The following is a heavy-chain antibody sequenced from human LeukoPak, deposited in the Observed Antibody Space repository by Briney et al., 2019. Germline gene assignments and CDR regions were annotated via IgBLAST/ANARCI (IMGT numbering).Heavy chain of an antibody. CDR1: GGSISSGDYY. D-gene: IGHD3-3*01. CDR3: ARGREANFGAPVWYFDY. V-gene: IGHV4-30-4*01. J-gene: IGHJ4*02. Sequence: TSQTLSLTCTVSGGSISSGDYYWSWLRQPPGKGLEWIGYIYYSGSTYYNPSLKSRVTISVDKSKNQFSLKLSSVTAADTAVYYCARGREANFGAPVWYFDYWGQGTLVTVSS. CDR2: IYYSGST.